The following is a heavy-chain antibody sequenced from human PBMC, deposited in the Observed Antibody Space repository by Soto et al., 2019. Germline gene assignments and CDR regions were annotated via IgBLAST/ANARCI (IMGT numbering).Heavy chain of an antibody. CDR3: GGRGGSYRYGYYFDY. D-gene: IGHD3-16*02. J-gene: IGHJ4*02. CDR2: IYYSGIT. Sequence: PLSLTCTVSGGSISSGDYSWCWICHPTGKGLEWIGYIYYSGITSNYPSLKRRLTISLATSKNQIAQKLSSVTDAATAVYYCGGRGGSYRYGYYFDYWGQGTLVTVS. V-gene: IGHV4-30-4*08. CDR1: GGSISSGDYS.